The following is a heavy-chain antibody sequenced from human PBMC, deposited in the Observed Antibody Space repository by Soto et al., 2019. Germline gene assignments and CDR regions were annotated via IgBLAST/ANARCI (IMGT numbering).Heavy chain of an antibody. CDR1: GGSISSSNW. Sequence: PSETLSLTCAVSGGSISSSNWWSWVRQPPGKGLEWIGEIYHSGSTNYNPSLKSRVTMSVDTSKNQFSLTLNSVTAADAAVYYCARQRTTVVTQAYFDHWGQGTLVTVSS. CDR3: ARQRTTVVTQAYFDH. CDR2: IYHSGST. J-gene: IGHJ4*02. V-gene: IGHV4-4*02. D-gene: IGHD4-17*01.